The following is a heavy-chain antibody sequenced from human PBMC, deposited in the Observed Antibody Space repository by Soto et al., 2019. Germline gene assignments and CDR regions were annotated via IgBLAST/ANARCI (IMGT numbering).Heavy chain of an antibody. CDR1: GDSISRSSYY. Sequence: QLQLQESGPGLVKPSETLSLSCTVSGDSISRSSYYWGWIRQPPGKGLEWIGTFYYSGSTYYNPSLKSRGTISVDTSQNQFSLKLSSLTAADTAVYYCGRWGGIYAPPPLVDYWGQGTLVTVSS. D-gene: IGHD5-12*01. CDR3: GRWGGIYAPPPLVDY. V-gene: IGHV4-39*01. J-gene: IGHJ4*02. CDR2: FYYSGST.